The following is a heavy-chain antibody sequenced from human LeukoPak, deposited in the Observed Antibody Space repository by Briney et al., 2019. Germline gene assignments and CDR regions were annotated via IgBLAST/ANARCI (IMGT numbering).Heavy chain of an antibody. V-gene: IGHV3-23*01. CDR3: AKFGQRLPNWFDP. J-gene: IGHJ5*02. D-gene: IGHD3/OR15-3a*01. CDR1: GFTFSSHG. CDR2: ISIGGDTT. Sequence: GGSLRLSCAASGFTFSSHGMCWVRQAPGRGLEWVSSISIGGDTTYSDSVKGRFTISRDNSKNTLYLQLDSLRAEDTAIYYCAKFGQRLPNWFDPWGQGTLVTVSS.